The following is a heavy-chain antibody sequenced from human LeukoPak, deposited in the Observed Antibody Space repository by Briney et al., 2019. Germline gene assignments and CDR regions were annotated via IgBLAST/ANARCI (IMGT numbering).Heavy chain of an antibody. CDR3: ARDRFAWYFDL. CDR1: GGSISSGGYY. Sequence: SETLSLTCTVSGGSISSGGYYWSWIRQHPGKGLEWIGYTYYSGSTYYNPSLKSRVTISVDTSKNQFSLKLSSVTAADTAVYYCARDRFAWYFDLWGRGTLVTISS. J-gene: IGHJ2*01. V-gene: IGHV4-31*03. D-gene: IGHD3-10*01. CDR2: TYYSGST.